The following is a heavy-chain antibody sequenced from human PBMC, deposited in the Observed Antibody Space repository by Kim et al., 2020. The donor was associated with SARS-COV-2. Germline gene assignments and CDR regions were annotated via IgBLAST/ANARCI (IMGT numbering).Heavy chain of an antibody. CDR1: GGSFSGYY. D-gene: IGHD2-2*01. J-gene: IGHJ5*02. Sequence: SETLSLTCAVYGGSFSGYYWSWIRQPPGKGLEWIGEINHSGSTNYNPSLKSRVTISVDTSKNQFSLKLSSVTAADTAVYYCARGNGIQWGYQLLFNWFDPWGQGTLVTVSS. CDR3: ARGNGIQWGYQLLFNWFDP. V-gene: IGHV4-34*01. CDR2: INHSGST.